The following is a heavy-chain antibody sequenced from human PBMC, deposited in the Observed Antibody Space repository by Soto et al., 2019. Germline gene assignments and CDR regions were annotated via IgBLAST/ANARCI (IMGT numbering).Heavy chain of an antibody. J-gene: IGHJ6*02. V-gene: IGHV4-59*12. CDR3: ARGPNQIRYPYYYYYYGMDV. Sequence: SETLSLTCTVSGGSISSYYWSWIRQPPGKGLEWIGYIYYSGSTNYNPSLKSRVTISVDTSKNQFSLKLSSVTAADTAVYYCARGPNQIRYPYYYYYYGMDVWGQGTTVTVSS. CDR2: IYYSGST. CDR1: GGSISSYY. D-gene: IGHD3-9*01.